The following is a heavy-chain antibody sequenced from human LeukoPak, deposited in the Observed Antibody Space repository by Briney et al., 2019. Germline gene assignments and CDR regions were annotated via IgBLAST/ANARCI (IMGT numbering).Heavy chain of an antibody. J-gene: IGHJ4*02. Sequence: PGGSLRLSCAASGFTFSSYAMHWVRQAAGKGLEWVAVISYDGSNKYYADSVRGRLTISRDNSKNTLFLQMNSLRAEDTAVYYCARDEGYYDSSGYYYYWGQGTLVTVSS. CDR2: ISYDGSNK. D-gene: IGHD3-22*01. V-gene: IGHV3-30-3*01. CDR3: ARDEGYYDSSGYYYY. CDR1: GFTFSSYA.